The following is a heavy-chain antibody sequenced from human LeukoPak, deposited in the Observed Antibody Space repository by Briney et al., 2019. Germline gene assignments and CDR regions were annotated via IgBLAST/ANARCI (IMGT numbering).Heavy chain of an antibody. CDR1: GGSISSYY. V-gene: IGHV4-59*08. CDR3: ARQMTRYYYYYGMDV. CDR2: IYYSGST. D-gene: IGHD2-21*02. J-gene: IGHJ6*02. Sequence: PSETLSLTCTVSGGSISSYYWSWIRQPPGKGLEWIGYIYYSGSTYYNPSLKSRVTISVDTSKNQFSLKLSSVTAADTAVYYCARQMTRYYYYYGMDVWGQGTTVTVSS.